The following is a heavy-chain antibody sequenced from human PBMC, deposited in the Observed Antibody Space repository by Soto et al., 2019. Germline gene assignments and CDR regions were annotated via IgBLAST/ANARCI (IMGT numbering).Heavy chain of an antibody. D-gene: IGHD5-12*01. CDR2: IIPIFGTG. V-gene: IGHV1-69*12. CDR3: ARGNHRWLQLWYFDL. CDR1: GGTFSNYP. Sequence: QVQLVQSGAEVKKPGSSVKVSCKASGGTFSNYPISWVRQAPGQGLEWMGGIIPIFGTGNYAQKCQGRVTITADEPTSTAYMELSSLRSEDTAVYYCARGNHRWLQLWYFDLWGRGTLVTVSS. J-gene: IGHJ2*01.